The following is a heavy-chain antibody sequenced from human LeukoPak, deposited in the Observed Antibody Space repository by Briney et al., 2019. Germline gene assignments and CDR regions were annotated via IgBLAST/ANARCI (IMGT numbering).Heavy chain of an antibody. Sequence: SETLSLTRTVSGYPISSGYYWGWDRQPPGKGLEWIGSIYHSGSTSYNPSLKSRVTISVDTSKNQFSLKLSSVTAADTAVYYCARGRIAVADFDYWGQGTLVTVSS. J-gene: IGHJ4*02. V-gene: IGHV4-38-2*02. CDR3: ARGRIAVADFDY. CDR2: IYHSGST. D-gene: IGHD6-19*01. CDR1: GYPISSGYY.